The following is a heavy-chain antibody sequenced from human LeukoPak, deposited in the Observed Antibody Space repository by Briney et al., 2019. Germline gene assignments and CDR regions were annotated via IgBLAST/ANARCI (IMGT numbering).Heavy chain of an antibody. CDR3: ARNEAG. CDR2: ISSDGGEK. V-gene: IGHV3-30*04. CDR1: RFTFSNYP. Sequence: GGSLRLSCAASRFTFSNYPMNWVRQAPGKGLEWVGVISSDGGEKYYSDPVQRRFTISKDNSNNMSYMHMNSLRVEDTALYYCARNEAGWGQGTMVTVSS. J-gene: IGHJ3*01.